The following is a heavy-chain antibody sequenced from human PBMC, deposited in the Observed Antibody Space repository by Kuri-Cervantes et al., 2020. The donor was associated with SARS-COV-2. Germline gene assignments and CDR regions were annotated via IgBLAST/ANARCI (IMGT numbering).Heavy chain of an antibody. D-gene: IGHD5-12*01. V-gene: IGHV4-39*01. CDR2: IYYSRST. J-gene: IGHJ5*02. CDR1: GGSISSSSYY. CDR3: ARFEWLRLSLSAGNWFDP. Sequence: GSLRLSCTVSGGSISSSSYYWGWIRQPPGKGLEWIGSIYYSRSTYYNPSLKSRVTISVDTSKNQFSLKLSSVTAADTAVYYCARFEWLRLSLSAGNWFDPWGQGTQV.